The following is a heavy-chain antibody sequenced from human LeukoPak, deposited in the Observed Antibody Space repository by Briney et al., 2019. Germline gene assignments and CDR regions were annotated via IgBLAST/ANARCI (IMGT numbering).Heavy chain of an antibody. V-gene: IGHV3-7*04. CDR2: INQDGNKE. CDR3: ARGDAFSGDY. CDR1: GFTVSSSY. Sequence: PGGSLRLSCTASGFTVSSSYMTWVRQAPGKGLDLVANINQDGNKEYYVDSVKGRFTISRDNANNSLYLQMNSLRAEDTAVYYCARGDAFSGDYWGQGTLVTVSS. J-gene: IGHJ4*02.